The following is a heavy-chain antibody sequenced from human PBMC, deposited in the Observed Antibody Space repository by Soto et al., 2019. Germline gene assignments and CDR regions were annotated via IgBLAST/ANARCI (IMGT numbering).Heavy chain of an antibody. D-gene: IGHD3-9*01. Sequence: PSETLSLTCTVSGGSISSYYWSWIRQPAGKGLEWIGRIYTSGSTNYNPSLKSRVTMSVDTSKNQFSLKLSSVTAADTAVYYCARVYYDILTGFPYFDYWGQGTLVTVS. CDR3: ARVYYDILTGFPYFDY. V-gene: IGHV4-4*07. J-gene: IGHJ4*02. CDR2: IYTSGST. CDR1: GGSISSYY.